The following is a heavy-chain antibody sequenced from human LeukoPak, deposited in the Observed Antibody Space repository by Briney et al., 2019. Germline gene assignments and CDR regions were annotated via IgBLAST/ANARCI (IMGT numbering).Heavy chain of an antibody. Sequence: SETLSLTCTVSGGSISSSSYYWGWIRQPPGKGLEWIGSIYHSGSTYYNPSLKSRVTISVDTSKNQFSLKLSSVTAADTAVYYCARETRTYCGGDCYSNWFDPWGQGTLVTVSS. CDR2: IYHSGST. D-gene: IGHD2-21*01. CDR3: ARETRTYCGGDCYSNWFDP. J-gene: IGHJ5*02. CDR1: GGSISSSSYY. V-gene: IGHV4-39*07.